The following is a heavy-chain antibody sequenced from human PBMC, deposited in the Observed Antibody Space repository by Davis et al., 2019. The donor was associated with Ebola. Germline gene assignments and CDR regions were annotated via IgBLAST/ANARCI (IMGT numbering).Heavy chain of an antibody. J-gene: IGHJ5*02. CDR3: AKGGSMVYAHPFDP. V-gene: IGHV3-30*18. Sequence: GESLKISCATSGFTFTYSGIHWVRQAPGKGLEWVAVISSDGSDTYYADSVKGRFTISRDNSKTTVDLQMNSLRPEDTAVYYCAKGGSMVYAHPFDPWGQGTLVTVSS. CDR1: GFTFTYSG. D-gene: IGHD2-8*01. CDR2: ISSDGSDT.